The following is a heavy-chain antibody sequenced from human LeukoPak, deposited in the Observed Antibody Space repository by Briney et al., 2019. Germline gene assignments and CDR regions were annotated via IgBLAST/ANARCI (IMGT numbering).Heavy chain of an antibody. Sequence: GGSLRLSCAASGFTFDDYGMSWVRQVPGKGLEWVSGINWVGGSTGYADPVKGRFTISRDNAKNSLYLQMNSLRAEDTALYRCAKNWGSFSWFFDLWGRGTLVTVSS. CDR2: INWVGGST. J-gene: IGHJ2*01. V-gene: IGHV3-20*01. CDR1: GFTFDDYG. CDR3: AKNWGSFSWFFDL. D-gene: IGHD2/OR15-2a*01.